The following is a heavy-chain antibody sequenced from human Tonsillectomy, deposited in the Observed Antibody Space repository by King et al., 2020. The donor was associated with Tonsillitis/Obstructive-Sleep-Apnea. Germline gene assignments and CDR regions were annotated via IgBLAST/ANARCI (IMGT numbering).Heavy chain of an antibody. Sequence: VQLVESGGGVVQPGRSLRLSCAASGFTFSSYAMHWVRQAPGKGLEWVAVISYDGCNKYYADSVKGRFTISRDNSKNTLYLQMNSLRAEDTAVYYCAREDIVVVVAATFNYWGQGTLVTVSS. J-gene: IGHJ4*02. CDR1: GFTFSSYA. D-gene: IGHD2-15*01. V-gene: IGHV3-30*01. CDR3: AREDIVVVVAATFNY. CDR2: ISYDGCNK.